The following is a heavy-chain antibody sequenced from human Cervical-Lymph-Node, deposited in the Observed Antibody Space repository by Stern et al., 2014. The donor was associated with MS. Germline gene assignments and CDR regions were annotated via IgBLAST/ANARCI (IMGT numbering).Heavy chain of an antibody. CDR1: GYSFTIFY. CDR2: IYPYDSDT. V-gene: IGHV5-51*01. Sequence: EMQLVESGAEVKKPGESLTVSCKLSGYSFTIFYIAWVRQMPGKGLEWMGVIYPYDSDTTYSPSFQGQVTISADKSITTAYLQWSSLRASDTAMYYCARHVQGFDYWGQGTLVTVSS. CDR3: ARHVQGFDY. J-gene: IGHJ4*02.